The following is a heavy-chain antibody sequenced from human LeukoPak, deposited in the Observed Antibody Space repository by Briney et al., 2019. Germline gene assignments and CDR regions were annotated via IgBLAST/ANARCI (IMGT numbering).Heavy chain of an antibody. V-gene: IGHV3-7*01. CDR3: AREAY. Sequence: PGGSLRLSCAASGFTFSRYWMSWVRQAPGKGLEWVASVKEDGSQKNYVDTVKCRFTISRDNAKKSLVLQMNSLRVEDTAVYYCAREAYWGPGILVTVSS. CDR1: GFTFSRYW. J-gene: IGHJ4*02. CDR2: VKEDGSQK.